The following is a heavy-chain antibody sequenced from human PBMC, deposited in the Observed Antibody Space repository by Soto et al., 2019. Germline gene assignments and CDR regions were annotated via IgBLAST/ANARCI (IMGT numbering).Heavy chain of an antibody. Sequence: ASETLSLTCTVYGGSISSYYWSWIRQPPGKGLEWIGYIYYSGSTNYNPSLKSRVTISVDTSKNQFSLKLSSVTAADTAVYYCSRQTYDFWSGPQTGYGMDVWGQGTTVTV. D-gene: IGHD3-3*01. J-gene: IGHJ6*02. V-gene: IGHV4-59*01. CDR2: IYYSGST. CDR3: SRQTYDFWSGPQTGYGMDV. CDR1: GGSISSYY.